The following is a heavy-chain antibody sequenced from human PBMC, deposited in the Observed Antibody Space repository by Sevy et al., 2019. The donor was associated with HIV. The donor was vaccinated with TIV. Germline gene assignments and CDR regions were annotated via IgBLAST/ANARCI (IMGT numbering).Heavy chain of an antibody. CDR1: GGSISSGDYY. CDR2: IYYSGST. D-gene: IGHD3-10*02. Sequence: SETLSLTCTVSGGSISSGDYYWSWIRQPPGKGLEWIGYIYYSGSTYYNPSLKSRVTISVDTSKNQFSLKLSSVTAADTAVYYCARGLIDVGVIRDQDAFDIWGQGTMVTVSS. J-gene: IGHJ3*02. V-gene: IGHV4-30-4*01. CDR3: ARGLIDVGVIRDQDAFDI.